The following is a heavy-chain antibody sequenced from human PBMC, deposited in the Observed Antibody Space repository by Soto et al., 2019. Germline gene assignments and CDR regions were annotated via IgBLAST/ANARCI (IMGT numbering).Heavy chain of an antibody. CDR1: GYTFTSYE. D-gene: IGHD5-12*01. Sequence: GASVKVSCKASGYTFTSYEMYWVRQAPGQGLEWMGIINPSGGSTTYAQKFQGRVTMTRDTSTSTAYMELSSLRSEDTAVYYCARDRRDGYNTYDYWGQGTLVTVSS. V-gene: IGHV1-46*01. CDR3: ARDRRDGYNTYDY. CDR2: INPSGGST. J-gene: IGHJ4*02.